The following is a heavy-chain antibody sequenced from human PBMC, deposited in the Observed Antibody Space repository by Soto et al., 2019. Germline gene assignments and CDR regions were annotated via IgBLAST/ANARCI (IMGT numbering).Heavy chain of an antibody. V-gene: IGHV1-46*01. Sequence: ASVKVSCKASGYTFTSYYMHWVRQAPGQGLEWMGIINPSGGSTSYAQKFQGRVTMTRDTSTSTVYMELSSLRSEDTAVYYCARGSRPIFGVVTYYYYYYGMDVWGQGTTVTVSS. CDR2: INPSGGST. J-gene: IGHJ6*02. CDR3: ARGSRPIFGVVTYYYYYYGMDV. D-gene: IGHD3-3*01. CDR1: GYTFTSYY.